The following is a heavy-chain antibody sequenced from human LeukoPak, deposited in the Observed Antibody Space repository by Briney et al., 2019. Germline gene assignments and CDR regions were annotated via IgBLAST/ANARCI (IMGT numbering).Heavy chain of an antibody. Sequence: ASVKVSCNASGYTFTNSYMHWVRQAPGQGLEWMGLMNPSGGTTTYAQKFQGRVTMTRDTSTSTVYMELSSLRYEDTAVYYCAREGDCSSTSCLPTGTTRSFDYWGQGTLVTVSS. CDR2: MNPSGGTT. J-gene: IGHJ4*02. CDR1: GYTFTNSY. CDR3: AREGDCSSTSCLPTGTTRSFDY. V-gene: IGHV1-46*01. D-gene: IGHD2-2*01.